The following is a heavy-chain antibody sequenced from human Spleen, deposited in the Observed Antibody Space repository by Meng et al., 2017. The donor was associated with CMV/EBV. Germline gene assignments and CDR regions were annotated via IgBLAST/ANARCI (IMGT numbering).Heavy chain of an antibody. CDR1: SFSGYY. CDR2: INHSGST. D-gene: IGHD6-13*01. J-gene: IGHJ5*02. CDR3: ARGLRIAAVRTNKDNWFDP. V-gene: IGHV4-34*01. Sequence: SFSGYYWSWIRQSPGKGLEWIGEINHSGSTNYNPSLKSRVTISVDTSKNQFSLKLSSVTAADTAVYYCARGLRIAAVRTNKDNWFDPWGQGTLVTVSS.